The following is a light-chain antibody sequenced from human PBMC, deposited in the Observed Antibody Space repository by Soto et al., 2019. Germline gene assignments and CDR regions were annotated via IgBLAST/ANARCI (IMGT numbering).Light chain of an antibody. J-gene: IGLJ2*01. Sequence: QAAVTQPPSASGTPGQTVTISCSGSSSNIGVNPVKWYQQLPGTAPKVLIYSSSQRPSGVPDRFAASKSGTSASLSISDLQSEDEADYYCEVWDANLSGPLFGGGTKVTVL. V-gene: IGLV1-44*01. CDR3: EVWDANLSGPL. CDR2: SSS. CDR1: SSNIGVNP.